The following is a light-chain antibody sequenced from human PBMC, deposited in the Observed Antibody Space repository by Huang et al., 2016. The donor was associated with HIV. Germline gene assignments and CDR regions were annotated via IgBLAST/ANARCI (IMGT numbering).Light chain of an antibody. CDR3: QQYDDWPPWT. J-gene: IGKJ1*01. CDR1: QNITR. V-gene: IGKV3-15*01. CDR2: DES. Sequence: EIVMTQSPATLSVSPGERATLSCRASQNITRLAWYQHKPGQAPSLLIYDESARATGVTARFSGGGSGTDFSLTVISLQSDDFALYYCQQYDDWPPWTFGQGTQVDMK.